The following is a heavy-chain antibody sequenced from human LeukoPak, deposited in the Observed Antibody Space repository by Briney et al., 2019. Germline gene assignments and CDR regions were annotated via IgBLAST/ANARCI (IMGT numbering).Heavy chain of an antibody. CDR1: GGSFSVYY. CDR3: AARGQIAAAMGY. CDR2: INHSGST. D-gene: IGHD6-13*01. V-gene: IGHV4-34*01. J-gene: IGHJ4*02. Sequence: SETLSLICAVYGGSFSVYYWSWIRQPPGKGLEWIGEINHSGSTNYNPSLKSRVTISVDTSKNQFSLKLSSVTAADTAVYYCAARGQIAAAMGYWGQGTLVTVSS.